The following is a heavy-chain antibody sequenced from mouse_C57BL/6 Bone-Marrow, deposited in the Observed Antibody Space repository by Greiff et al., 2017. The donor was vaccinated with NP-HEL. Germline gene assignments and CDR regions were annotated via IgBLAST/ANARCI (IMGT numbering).Heavy chain of an antibody. D-gene: IGHD1-1*01. CDR1: GFTFSSYT. CDR2: ISGGGGNT. CDR3: ASYYYGSSFDY. V-gene: IGHV5-9*01. J-gene: IGHJ2*01. Sequence: EVKLEESGGGLVKPGGSLKLSCAASGFTFSSYTMSWVRQTPEKRLEWVATISGGGGNTYYPDSVKGRFTISRDNAKNTLYLQMSSLRSEDTALYYCASYYYGSSFDYWGQGTTLTVSS.